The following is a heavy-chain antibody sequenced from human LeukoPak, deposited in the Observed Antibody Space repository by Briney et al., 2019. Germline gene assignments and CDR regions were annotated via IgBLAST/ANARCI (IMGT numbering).Heavy chain of an antibody. Sequence: PGGSLGLPPAASGITFNTSGMHWVRQAPGKGLEWVAFIWSDGSNKYHADSVKGRSTISRDNSKDTLYLQMNSLRAEDTAVYYCARDKGTTCIINWGRGALVTVSS. V-gene: IGHV3-33*01. CDR1: GITFNTSG. J-gene: IGHJ4*02. CDR3: ARDKGTTCIIN. D-gene: IGHD3-10*01. CDR2: IWSDGSNK.